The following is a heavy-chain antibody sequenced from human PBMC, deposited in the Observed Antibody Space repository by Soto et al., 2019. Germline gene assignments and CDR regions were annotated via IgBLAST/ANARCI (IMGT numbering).Heavy chain of an antibody. CDR1: GYTFTGYY. CDR3: ARENYYESSGYPLGMDV. J-gene: IGHJ6*02. Sequence: ASVKVSCKASGYTFTGYYMHWVRQAPGQGLEWMGWINPNSGGTNYAQKFQGRVTMTRDTSISTAYMELSRLRSDDTAVYYCARENYYESSGYPLGMDVWGQGTTVTVSS. CDR2: INPNSGGT. D-gene: IGHD3-22*01. V-gene: IGHV1-2*02.